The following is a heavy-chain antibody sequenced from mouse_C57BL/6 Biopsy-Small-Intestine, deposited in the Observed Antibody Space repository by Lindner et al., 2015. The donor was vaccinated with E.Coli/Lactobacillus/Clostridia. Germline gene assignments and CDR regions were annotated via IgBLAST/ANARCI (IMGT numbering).Heavy chain of an antibody. CDR2: FYPGSGST. V-gene: IGHV1-55*01. CDR3: ARELQVSLRDLYAMDY. CDR1: GYTFTNYW. Sequence: VQLQESGAELVKPGTSVKMSCKASGYTFTNYWITWVKQRPGQGLEWIGDFYPGSGSTNYNAKFKGKATLTVDTASSTAYMQLISLTSEDSAVYYCARELQVSLRDLYAMDYWGQGMSVTVSS. D-gene: IGHD2-12*01. J-gene: IGHJ4*01.